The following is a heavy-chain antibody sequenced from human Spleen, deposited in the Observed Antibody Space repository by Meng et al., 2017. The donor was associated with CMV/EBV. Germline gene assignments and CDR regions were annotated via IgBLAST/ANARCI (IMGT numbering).Heavy chain of an antibody. CDR3: ARLTM. CDR2: ISSDGSR. J-gene: IGHJ4*02. V-gene: IGHV3-53*01. CDR1: GFSVTSTY. D-gene: IGHD3-9*01. Sequence: HPGGSLRLSCAASGFSVTSTYVMWVRQASGKGLQWVSVISSDGSRYYADSVKGRFTISRDSSKNTVYLQMNTLRAEDTAVYYCARLTMWGQGTLVTVSS.